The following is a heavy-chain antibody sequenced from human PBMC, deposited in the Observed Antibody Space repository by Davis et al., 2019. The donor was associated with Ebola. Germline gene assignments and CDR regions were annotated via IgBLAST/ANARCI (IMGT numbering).Heavy chain of an antibody. CDR1: GYTFTGYY. D-gene: IGHD6-13*01. Sequence: SVKVSCKASGYTFTGYYMYWVRQAPGQGLEWMGGIIPLFGTTTYAHKFQDRVTITADESTNTAYMELSRLRSDDTAVYYCARDQQQLDIFDYWGQGTLVTVSS. CDR3: ARDQQQLDIFDY. J-gene: IGHJ4*02. V-gene: IGHV1-69*13. CDR2: IIPLFGTT.